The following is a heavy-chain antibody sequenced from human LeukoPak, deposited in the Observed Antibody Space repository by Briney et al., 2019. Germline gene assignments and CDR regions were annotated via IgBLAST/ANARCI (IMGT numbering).Heavy chain of an antibody. CDR1: GGSISTYY. D-gene: IGHD3-22*01. V-gene: IGHV4-4*07. Sequence: PSETLSLTCTVSGGSISTYYWSWIRQPAGKGLEWIGRIYTSGSTNYNPSPKSRVTMSVETSKNRFSLKLSSVTAADTAVYYCARVDYYDSSGYYIHDAFDIWGQGTMVTVSS. CDR2: IYTSGST. CDR3: ARVDYYDSSGYYIHDAFDI. J-gene: IGHJ3*02.